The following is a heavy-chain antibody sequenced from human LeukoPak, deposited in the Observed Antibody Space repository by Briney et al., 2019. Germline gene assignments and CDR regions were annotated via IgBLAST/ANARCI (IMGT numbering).Heavy chain of an antibody. V-gene: IGHV6-1*01. CDR1: GDSFSSNSAA. CDR3: ARVSGLDDILTGYYTYYFDY. J-gene: IGHJ4*02. CDR2: TYYRSKWYN. Sequence: SQTLSLTCAISGDSFSSNSAAWNWIRQSPSRGLEWLGRTYYRSKWYNDYAVSVKSRMTINPDTSKNPFSLQLNSVTPEDTAVYYCARVSGLDDILTGYYTYYFDYWGQGTLVTVSS. D-gene: IGHD3-9*01.